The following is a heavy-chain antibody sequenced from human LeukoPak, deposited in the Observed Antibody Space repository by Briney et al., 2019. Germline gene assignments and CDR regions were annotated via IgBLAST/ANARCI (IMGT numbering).Heavy chain of an antibody. CDR2: IIPIFGTA. Sequence: SVKVSCKASGYTFTSYYMHWVRQAPGQGLEWMGGIIPIFGTANYAQKFQGRVTITADESTSTAYMELSSLRSEDTAVYYCARLLDSGSYLFDYWGQGTLVTVSS. CDR3: ARLLDSGSYLFDY. V-gene: IGHV1-69*13. CDR1: GYTFTSYY. D-gene: IGHD1-26*01. J-gene: IGHJ4*02.